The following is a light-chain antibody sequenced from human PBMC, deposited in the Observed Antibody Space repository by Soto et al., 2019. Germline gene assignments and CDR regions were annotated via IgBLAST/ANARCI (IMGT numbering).Light chain of an antibody. CDR3: HKYNAAPFT. CDR2: AAS. CDR1: RDIHTF. J-gene: IGKJ3*01. Sequence: DIHMTQSPPSLSASVGDRVTITCRASRDIHTFLAWYQQKPGEVPKLLVYAASTLQSGVPSRFIGSGSGTDFTLSISSLQPEDVATYYCHKYNAAPFTFGPGTKVDIK. V-gene: IGKV1-27*01.